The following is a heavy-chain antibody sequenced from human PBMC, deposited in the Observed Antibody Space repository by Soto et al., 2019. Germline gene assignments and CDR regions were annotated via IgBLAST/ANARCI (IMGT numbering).Heavy chain of an antibody. D-gene: IGHD1-26*01. CDR2: ISYDGSNK. V-gene: IGHV3-30-3*01. CDR1: GFPFSSYV. J-gene: IGHJ6*02. Sequence: GGSLRLSCAASGFPFSSYVMHWVRQAPGKGLEWVAFISYDGSNKYYADSVKGRFTISRDNSKTTLYLQMNSLRAEDTAVYYCARGHAGGDYYHYGMDVWGQGTTVTVSS. CDR3: ARGHAGGDYYHYGMDV.